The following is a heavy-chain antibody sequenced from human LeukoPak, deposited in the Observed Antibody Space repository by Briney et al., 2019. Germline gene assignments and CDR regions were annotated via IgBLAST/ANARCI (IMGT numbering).Heavy chain of an antibody. J-gene: IGHJ2*01. CDR2: IRSKADSYTT. V-gene: IGHV3-73*01. D-gene: IGHD6-19*01. CDR1: GFTLSGAA. CDR3: RAAVAGDYFDL. Sequence: GGSLKLSCAASGFTLSGAAMHCVRQASGKGLEWLGRIRSKADSYTTAYAASVKGRFTVSRDDSKNTAYLQMNSLKTEDTAVYYCRAAVAGDYFDLWGRGTLVTVSS.